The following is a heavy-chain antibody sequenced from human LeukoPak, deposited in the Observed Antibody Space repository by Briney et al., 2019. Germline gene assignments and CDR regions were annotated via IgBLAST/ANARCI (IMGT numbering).Heavy chain of an antibody. CDR1: GFTFSSYA. D-gene: IGHD3-22*01. CDR3: ARESAMIVVVSLEEGDAFDI. CDR2: ISYDGSNK. Sequence: GRSLRLSCAASGFTFSSYAMHWVRQAPGKGLKWVAVISYDGSNKYYADSVKGRFTISRDNSKNTLYLQMNSLRAEDTAVYYCARESAMIVVVSLEEGDAFDIWGQGTMVTVSS. V-gene: IGHV3-30-3*01. J-gene: IGHJ3*02.